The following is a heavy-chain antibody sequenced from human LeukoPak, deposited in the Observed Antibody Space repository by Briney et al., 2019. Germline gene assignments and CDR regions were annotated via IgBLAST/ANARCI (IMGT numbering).Heavy chain of an antibody. D-gene: IGHD3-22*01. Sequence: GGSLRLSCAASGFTFSSYAMHWVRQAPGKGLEWVAVISYDGSNKYYADSVKGRFTISRDNSKNTLYLQMNSLRAEDTAVYYCARDVIVVVITTTSDAFDIWGQGTMVTVSS. CDR3: ARDVIVVVITTTSDAFDI. J-gene: IGHJ3*02. V-gene: IGHV3-30-3*01. CDR2: ISYDGSNK. CDR1: GFTFSSYA.